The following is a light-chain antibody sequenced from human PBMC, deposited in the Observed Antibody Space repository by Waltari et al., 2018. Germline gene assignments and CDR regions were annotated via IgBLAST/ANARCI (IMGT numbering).Light chain of an antibody. CDR3: QQYDSFPRT. CDR2: WTS. V-gene: IGKV4-1*01. J-gene: IGKJ1*01. Sequence: DIVMTQSPGSLAVSLGGRASVNCRSSQKLSTGSTNRPSLAWYQQKEGQPPKLLILWTSIRQSGVPDRFSGSGSGTDFTLTINNLQADDAAVYFCQQYDSFPRTFGQGTRVAI. CDR1: QKLSTGSTNRPS.